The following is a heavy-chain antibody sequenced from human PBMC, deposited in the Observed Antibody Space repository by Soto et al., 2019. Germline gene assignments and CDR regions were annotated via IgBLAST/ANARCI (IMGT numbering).Heavy chain of an antibody. CDR2: IYYSGST. D-gene: IGHD3-22*01. Sequence: ASETLSLTCTVSGGSISSYYWSWVRQPPGKGLEWIGYIYYSGSTNYNPSLKSRVTISVDTSKNQFSLKLSSVTAADTAVYYCARAATMIPGGMDVWGQGTTVTGSS. J-gene: IGHJ6*02. CDR3: ARAATMIPGGMDV. CDR1: GGSISSYY. V-gene: IGHV4-59*01.